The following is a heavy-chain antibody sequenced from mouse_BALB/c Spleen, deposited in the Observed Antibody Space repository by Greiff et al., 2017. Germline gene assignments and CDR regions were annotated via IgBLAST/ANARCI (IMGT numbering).Heavy chain of an antibody. CDR3: ARGESDY. V-gene: IGHV1-69*01. Sequence: VQLQQPGAELVMPGASVKMSCKASGYTFTDYWMHWVKQRPGQGLEWIGAIDTSDSYTSYNQKFKGKATLTVDESSSTAYMQLSSLTSEDSAVYYCARGESDYWGQGTTLTVSS. CDR2: IDTSDSYT. CDR1: GYTFTDYW. J-gene: IGHJ2*01.